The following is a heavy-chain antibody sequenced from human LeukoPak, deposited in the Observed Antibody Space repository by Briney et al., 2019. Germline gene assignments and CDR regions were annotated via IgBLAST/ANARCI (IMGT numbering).Heavy chain of an antibody. D-gene: IGHD1-26*01. J-gene: IGHJ4*02. V-gene: IGHV3-74*01. CDR2: INSDGTSI. CDR3: ASGTYYSDY. CDR1: GFTFSSNW. Sequence: PGGSLRLSCAASGFTFSSNWMHWVRQVPGKGLVWVSRINSDGTSISYADSVKGRFTISRDNAKNTLYLQMNSLRAEDTGVYYCASGTYYSDYWGQGTLVTVSS.